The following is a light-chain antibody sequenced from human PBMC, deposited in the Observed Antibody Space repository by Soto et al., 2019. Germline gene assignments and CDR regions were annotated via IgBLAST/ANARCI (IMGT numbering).Light chain of an antibody. CDR2: GAS. J-gene: IGKJ4*01. V-gene: IGKV1-27*01. CDR3: QKYNSVPLT. CDR1: QGISNF. Sequence: IQMTQCATTLSGSVGYRVTISCRASQGISNFLAWYQQKPGKVPELLIYGASTLQSGVPSRFSGSGSGTDFTLTISSLQPEDVATYYCQKYNSVPLTFGGGTKVDI.